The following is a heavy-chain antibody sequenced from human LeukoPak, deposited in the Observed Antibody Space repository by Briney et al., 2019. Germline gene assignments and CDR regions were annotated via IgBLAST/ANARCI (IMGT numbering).Heavy chain of an antibody. CDR1: GFTFSSYA. Sequence: GGSLRLSRAASGFTFSSYAMSWVRQAPGEGLEWVSAISGSGGSTYYADSVKGRFTISRDNSKNTLYLQMNSLRAEDTAVYYCARDSPFDDSSGVGNAFDIWGQGTMVTVSS. CDR2: ISGSGGST. V-gene: IGHV3-23*01. CDR3: ARDSPFDDSSGVGNAFDI. D-gene: IGHD3-22*01. J-gene: IGHJ3*02.